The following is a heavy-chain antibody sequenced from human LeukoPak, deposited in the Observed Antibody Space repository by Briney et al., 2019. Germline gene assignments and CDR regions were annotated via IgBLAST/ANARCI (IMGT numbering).Heavy chain of an antibody. CDR3: ARGFRGANWFDP. CDR2: IKQDGSEK. V-gene: IGHV3-7*04. J-gene: IGHJ5*02. D-gene: IGHD3-10*01. Sequence: GGSLRLSCAASGFTFSSYWMTWVRQAPGRGLEWVANIKQDGSEKYYVDSVKGRFTISRDNANNSLYLQMNSLRGEDTALYYCARGFRGANWFDPWGQGTLVTVSS. CDR1: GFTFSSYW.